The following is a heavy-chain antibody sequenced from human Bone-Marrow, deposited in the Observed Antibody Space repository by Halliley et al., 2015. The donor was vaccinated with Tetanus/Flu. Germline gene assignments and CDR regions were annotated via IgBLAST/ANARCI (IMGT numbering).Heavy chain of an antibody. CDR1: GGSISSGYY. CDR3: ARAGVLPLDWFNP. J-gene: IGHJ5*02. D-gene: IGHD3-16*01. Sequence: TLSLTCTVSGGSISSGYYWGWIRQPPGKGLEWIGNIYHSGSTYYNPSLKSRVTISVDTSKNHFSLTLNSVTAADTAVYYCARAGVLPLDWFNPWGQGTLVTVSS. CDR2: IYHSGST. V-gene: IGHV4-38-2*02.